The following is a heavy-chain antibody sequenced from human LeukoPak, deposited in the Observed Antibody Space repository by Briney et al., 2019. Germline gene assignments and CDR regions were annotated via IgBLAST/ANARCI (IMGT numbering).Heavy chain of an antibody. CDR3: AREVCSGGSCYSFDY. CDR2: INAGNGNT. V-gene: IGHV1-3*01. D-gene: IGHD2-15*01. Sequence: ASVKVSCTASGYTFTSYAMHWVRQAPGQRLEWMGWINAGNGNTKYSQKFQGRVTITRDTSASTAYMELSSLRSEDTAVYYCAREVCSGGSCYSFDYWGQGTLVTVSS. J-gene: IGHJ4*02. CDR1: GYTFTSYA.